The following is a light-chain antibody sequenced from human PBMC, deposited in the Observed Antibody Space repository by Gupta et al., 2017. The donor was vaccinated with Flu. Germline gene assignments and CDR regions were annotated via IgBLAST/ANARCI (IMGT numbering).Light chain of an antibody. V-gene: IGKV1-33*01. Sequence: DIQMTQSPSSLSASVGDRVTITCQASQDISNYLNWYQQKPGKAPKLLIYDASNLETGVPSRFSGSGSGTDFTFTISRLQPEDIATYSCQQYDNLPLTFGGGTKVEIK. J-gene: IGKJ4*01. CDR2: DAS. CDR3: QQYDNLPLT. CDR1: QDISNY.